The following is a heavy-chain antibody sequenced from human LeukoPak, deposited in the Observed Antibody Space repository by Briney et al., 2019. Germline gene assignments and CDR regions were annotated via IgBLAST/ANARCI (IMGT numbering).Heavy chain of an antibody. CDR2: IKQDGSEK. V-gene: IGHV3-7*01. CDR3: ARVAAGIYYYYYGMDV. D-gene: IGHD6-13*01. J-gene: IGHJ6*02. Sequence: GGSLRLSCAASGFTSSSYWMSWVRQAPGKGLEWVANIKQDGSEKYYVDSVKGRFTTSRDNAKNSLYLQMNSLRAEDTAVYYCARVAAGIYYYYYGMDVWGQGTTVTVSS. CDR1: GFTSSSYW.